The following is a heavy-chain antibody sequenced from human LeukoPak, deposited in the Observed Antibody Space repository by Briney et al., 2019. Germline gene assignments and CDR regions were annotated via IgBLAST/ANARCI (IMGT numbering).Heavy chain of an antibody. CDR1: GYTSTGYY. D-gene: IGHD4-17*01. CDR2: INPNSGGS. V-gene: IGHV1-2*02. J-gene: IGHJ5*02. Sequence: ASVKVSCKASGYTSTGYYIHWVRQAPRQGLEWMGWINPNSGGSTYAQKFQGRVTMTRDTSINTAYMELSRLTSDDTAIYYCARDYGDYDNWFDPWGQGTLVTVSS. CDR3: ARDYGDYDNWFDP.